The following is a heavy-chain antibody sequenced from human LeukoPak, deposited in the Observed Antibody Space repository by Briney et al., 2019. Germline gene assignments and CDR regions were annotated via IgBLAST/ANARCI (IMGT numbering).Heavy chain of an antibody. V-gene: IGHV1-69*05. CDR1: GGTFRSYA. D-gene: IGHD3-3*01. Sequence: ASVKVSXKASGGTFRSYAISWVRQAPGQGLEWMGGIIPIFGTANYAQKFQGRVTITTDESTSTAYMELSSLRSEDTAVYYCATLTPWSGDDGGDLDYWGQGTLVTVSS. CDR2: IIPIFGTA. J-gene: IGHJ4*02. CDR3: ATLTPWSGDDGGDLDY.